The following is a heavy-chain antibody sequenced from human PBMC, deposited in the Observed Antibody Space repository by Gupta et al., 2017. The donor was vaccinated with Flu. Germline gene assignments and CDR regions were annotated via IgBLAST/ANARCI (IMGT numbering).Heavy chain of an antibody. D-gene: IGHD1-26*01. CDR3: ARLEGATGYYSAY. V-gene: IGHV5-51*03. CDR2: IYVGDSDT. J-gene: IGHJ4*02. Sequence: EVQLVQSGAEVKKPGESLRISCKASGYTFTTYWIGWVRQMPGKGLEWMGRIYVGDSDTKYSPSFEGQVTISADKSTNTAYLQWSSLGASDTAIYYCARLEGATGYYSAYWGQGTLITVSS. CDR1: GYTFTTYW.